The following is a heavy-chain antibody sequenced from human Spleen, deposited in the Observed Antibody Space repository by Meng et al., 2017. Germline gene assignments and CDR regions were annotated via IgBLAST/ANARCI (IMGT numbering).Heavy chain of an antibody. Sequence: GESLKISCKASGYSFISHWIGWVRQMPGKGLEWMGIIYPGDSDTRYSPSFQGQVTISADKSINTAYLQWSSLKASDSAMYYCATLPSYWGQGTLVTVSS. CDR3: ATLPSY. J-gene: IGHJ4*02. CDR2: IYPGDSDT. CDR1: GYSFISHW. V-gene: IGHV5-51*01.